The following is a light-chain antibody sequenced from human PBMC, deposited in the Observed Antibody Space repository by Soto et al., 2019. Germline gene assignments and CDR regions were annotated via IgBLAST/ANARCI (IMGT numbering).Light chain of an antibody. CDR2: GAS. Sequence: EIVMTQSPATLSVSPGERATLSCRASQSVSSKLAWYQQKPGQAPRLLIYGASTRAAGIPARFGGSGSGTDFSLSNSSQKSEDFAVYYCQHYNGRPPWTFGQGTRVEV. CDR3: QHYNGRPPWT. V-gene: IGKV3-15*01. CDR1: QSVSSK. J-gene: IGKJ1*01.